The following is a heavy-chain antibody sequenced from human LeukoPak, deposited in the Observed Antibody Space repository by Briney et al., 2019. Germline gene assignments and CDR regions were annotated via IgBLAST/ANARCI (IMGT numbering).Heavy chain of an antibody. CDR1: GFAFSSYA. J-gene: IGHJ5*02. CDR2: ISGSGGST. CDR3: AKDYVGDRQQLPGRSFGNWFDP. V-gene: IGHV3-23*01. D-gene: IGHD6-13*01. Sequence: GGSLRLSCAASGFAFSSYAMSWVRQAPGKGLEWVSAISGSGGSTYYADSVKGRFTISRDNSKNTLYLQMNSLRAEDTAVYYCAKDYVGDRQQLPGRSFGNWFDPWGQGTLVTVSS.